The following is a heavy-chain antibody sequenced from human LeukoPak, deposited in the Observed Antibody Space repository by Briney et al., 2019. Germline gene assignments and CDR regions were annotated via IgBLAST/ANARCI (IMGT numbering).Heavy chain of an antibody. CDR1: GGSFSGYY. Sequence: PSETLSLTCAVYGGSFSGYYWSWIRQPPGKGLEWIGEINHSGSTNYNPSLTSRVTISVDTSKNQFSLKLSSVTAADTAVYYCARGERITMVRGNSAFDYWGQGTLVTVSS. CDR2: INHSGST. D-gene: IGHD3-10*01. CDR3: ARGERITMVRGNSAFDY. J-gene: IGHJ4*02. V-gene: IGHV4-34*01.